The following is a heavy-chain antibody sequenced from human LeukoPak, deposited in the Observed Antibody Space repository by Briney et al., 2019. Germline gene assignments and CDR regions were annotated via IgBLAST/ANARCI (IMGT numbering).Heavy chain of an antibody. D-gene: IGHD6-19*01. CDR3: ATGIAVAGTKGPSDY. Sequence: ASVKVSCKASGYTFTSYYMHWVRQAPGQGLEWMGIINPSGGSTSYAQKFQGRVTMTRDTSISTAYMELSRLRSDDTAVYYCATGIAVAGTKGPSDYWGQGALVTVSS. CDR1: GYTFTSYY. V-gene: IGHV1-46*01. J-gene: IGHJ4*02. CDR2: INPSGGST.